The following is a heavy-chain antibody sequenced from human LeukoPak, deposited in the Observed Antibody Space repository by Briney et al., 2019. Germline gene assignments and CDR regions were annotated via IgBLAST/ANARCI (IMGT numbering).Heavy chain of an antibody. CDR3: AKDKGDGYITGGYFYY. Sequence: SETLSLTCTVSGGSTSGYSWSWIRQPPGKGLEWIGYIYHSGSTNYNPSFKSRVTISIDTSKNQFSLKLSSVTAEDTAVYYCAKDKGDGYITGGYFYYWGQGTLVTVSS. J-gene: IGHJ4*02. CDR1: GGSTSGYS. CDR2: IYHSGST. V-gene: IGHV4-59*01. D-gene: IGHD5-24*01.